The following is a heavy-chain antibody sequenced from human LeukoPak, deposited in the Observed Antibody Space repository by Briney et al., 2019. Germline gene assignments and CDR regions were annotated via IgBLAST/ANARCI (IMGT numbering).Heavy chain of an antibody. Sequence: PGGSLRLSCAASGFTFSSYWMSWVRQAPGKGLEWVANIKQDGSEKYYVDSVKGRFTISRDNAKNSLYLQMNSLRAEDTAVYYCARDSQYSDFWSGYSLDVWGKGTTVTVSS. V-gene: IGHV3-7*01. J-gene: IGHJ6*04. D-gene: IGHD3-3*01. CDR3: ARDSQYSDFWSGYSLDV. CDR2: IKQDGSEK. CDR1: GFTFSSYW.